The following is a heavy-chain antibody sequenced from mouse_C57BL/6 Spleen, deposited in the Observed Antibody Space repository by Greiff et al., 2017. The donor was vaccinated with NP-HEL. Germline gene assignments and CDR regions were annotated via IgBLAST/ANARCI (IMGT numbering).Heavy chain of an antibody. CDR3: ARCDGYSFYAMDY. CDR2: IYPGDGDT. D-gene: IGHD2-3*01. CDR1: GYAFSSSW. V-gene: IGHV1-82*01. J-gene: IGHJ4*01. Sequence: VQLQQSGPELVKPGASVKISCKASGYAFSSSWMNWVKQRPGKGLEWIGRIYPGDGDTNYNGKFKGKATLTADKSSSTAYMQLSSLTSEDSAVYFCARCDGYSFYAMDYWGQGTSVTVSS.